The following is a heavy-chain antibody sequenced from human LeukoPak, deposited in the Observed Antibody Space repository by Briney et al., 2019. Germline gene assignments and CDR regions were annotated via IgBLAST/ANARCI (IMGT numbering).Heavy chain of an antibody. CDR1: GGSISSSSYY. J-gene: IGHJ4*02. CDR2: IYYSGST. D-gene: IGHD5-18*01. Sequence: PSETLSLTCTVSGGSISSSSYYWSWIRQPPGTGLEWIGYIYYSGSTNYNPSLKSRVTISVDTSKNQFSLKLRSVTAADTAVYYCARGTGEGYTYGRYYFDYWGQGTLVTVSS. CDR3: ARGTGEGYTYGRYYFDY. V-gene: IGHV4-61*01.